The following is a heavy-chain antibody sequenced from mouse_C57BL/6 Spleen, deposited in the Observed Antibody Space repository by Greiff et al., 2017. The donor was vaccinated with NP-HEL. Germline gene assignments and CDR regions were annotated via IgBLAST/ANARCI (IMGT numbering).Heavy chain of an antibody. CDR2: IYPGDGDT. CDR3: ARSEDYDYVYAMDY. Sequence: QVQLKQSGPELVKPGASVKISCKASGYAFSSSWMNWVKQRPGKGLEWIGRIYPGDGDTNYNGKFKGKATLTADKSSSTAYMQLSSLTSEDSAVYFCARSEDYDYVYAMDYWGQGTSVTVSS. V-gene: IGHV1-82*01. J-gene: IGHJ4*01. CDR1: GYAFSSSW. D-gene: IGHD2-4*01.